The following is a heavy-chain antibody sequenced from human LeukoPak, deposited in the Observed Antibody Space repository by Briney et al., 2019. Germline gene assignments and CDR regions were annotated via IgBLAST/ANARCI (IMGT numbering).Heavy chain of an antibody. CDR3: AKDSGGGSYFGYYYYMDV. CDR2: ISGSGGST. V-gene: IGHV3-23*01. Sequence: GGSLRLSCAASGFTFSSYGMSWVRQAPGKGLEWVSAISGSGGSTYYADSVKGRFTISRDNSKNTLYLQMNSLRAEDTAVYYCAKDSGGGSYFGYYYYMDVWGKGTTVTISS. J-gene: IGHJ6*03. CDR1: GFTFSSYG. D-gene: IGHD1-26*01.